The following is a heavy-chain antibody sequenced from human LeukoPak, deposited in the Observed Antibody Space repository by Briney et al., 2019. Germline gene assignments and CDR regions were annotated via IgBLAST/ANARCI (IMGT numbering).Heavy chain of an antibody. V-gene: IGHV1-18*01. CDR2: ISAYNGNT. J-gene: IGHJ6*03. CDR3: ARDYYDSSGYYYVSYYYYMDV. D-gene: IGHD3-22*01. CDR1: GYTFTSYG. Sequence: ASVKVSCKASGYTFTSYGISWVRQAPGQGLEWMGWISAYNGNTNYAQKLQGRITMTTDTSTSPAYMELRSLRSDDTAVYYCARDYYDSSGYYYVSYYYYMDVWGKGTTVTISS.